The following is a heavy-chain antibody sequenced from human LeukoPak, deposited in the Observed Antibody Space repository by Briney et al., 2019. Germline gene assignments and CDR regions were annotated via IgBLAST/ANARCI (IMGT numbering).Heavy chain of an antibody. J-gene: IGHJ6*02. Sequence: GGSLRLSCAASGFTFSSYGMHWVRQAPGKGLEWVAVIWYDGSNKYYADSVKGRFTISRDNSKNTLYLQMNSLRAEDTAVYYCASPYSGARPYYYYGMDVWGQGTTVTVSS. CDR2: IWYDGSNK. CDR3: ASPYSGARPYYYYGMDV. D-gene: IGHD6-6*01. CDR1: GFTFSSYG. V-gene: IGHV3-33*01.